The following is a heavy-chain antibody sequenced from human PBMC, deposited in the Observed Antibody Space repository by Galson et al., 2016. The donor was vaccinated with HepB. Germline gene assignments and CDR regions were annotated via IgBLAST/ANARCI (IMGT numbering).Heavy chain of an antibody. CDR1: SVSSNNYF. D-gene: IGHD2/OR15-2a*01. CDR2: ISHSGIA. V-gene: IGHV4-59*01. J-gene: IGHJ4*02. Sequence: SETLSLTCTVSSVSSNNYFWNWIRQPPGKGLEWLGYISHSGIARYNASLNSRLTMSLDRSKTHFSLRLNSVTAADTALYYCARATFLGGSSYYFDHWGQGTQVTVSS. CDR3: ARATFLGGSSYYFDH.